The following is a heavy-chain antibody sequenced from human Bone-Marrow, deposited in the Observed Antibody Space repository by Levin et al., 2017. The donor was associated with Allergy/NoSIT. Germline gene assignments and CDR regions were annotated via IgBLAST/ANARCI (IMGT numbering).Heavy chain of an antibody. Sequence: GESLKISCAASGFTFSSYGMHWVRQAPGKGLEWVAVISYDGSNKYYADSVKGRFTISRDNSKNTLYLQMNSLRAEDTAVYYCAKGLNRQWLDTYYFDYWGQGTLVTVSS. CDR3: AKGLNRQWLDTYYFDY. J-gene: IGHJ4*02. V-gene: IGHV3-30*18. D-gene: IGHD6-19*01. CDR2: ISYDGSNK. CDR1: GFTFSSYG.